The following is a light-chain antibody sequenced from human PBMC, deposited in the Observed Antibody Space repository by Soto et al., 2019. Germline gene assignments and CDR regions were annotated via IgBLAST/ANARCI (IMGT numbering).Light chain of an antibody. CDR2: GNS. J-gene: IGLJ3*02. V-gene: IGLV1-47*02. CDR3: AAWDDRLSCVV. Sequence: QSVLTQPPSASGTPGQRVTLSCSGSSSNIGFNAVNWYQQLPGTAPKLVMHGNSQRPSGVPDRFSGSKSGTSASLAISGRRNEDEAQYYCAAWDDRLSCVVLGGGTKLTV. CDR1: SSNIGFNA.